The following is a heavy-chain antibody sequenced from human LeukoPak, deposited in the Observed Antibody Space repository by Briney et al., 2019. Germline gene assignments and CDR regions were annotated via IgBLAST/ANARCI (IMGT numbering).Heavy chain of an antibody. D-gene: IGHD6-13*01. CDR3: ARRSAAGKRWDY. Sequence: GESLKISCKASGYSFTSYWIGWVRQMPGKGLEWMGIIYPDDSDTRYRPSFQGQVTISADKPISTAYLQWSSLKASDTAMYYCARRSAAGKRWDYWGQGTLVTVSS. V-gene: IGHV5-51*01. CDR1: GYSFTSYW. CDR2: IYPDDSDT. J-gene: IGHJ4*02.